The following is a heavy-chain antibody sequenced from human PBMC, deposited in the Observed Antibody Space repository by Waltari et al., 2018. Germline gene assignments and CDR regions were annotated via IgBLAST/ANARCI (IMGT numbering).Heavy chain of an antibody. D-gene: IGHD3-22*01. CDR1: GGSINTGGHY. V-gene: IGHV4-39*02. Sequence: QLQLQESGPGLVKPSETLSLTCTVSGGSINTGGHYWVWIRQAPGKGLEWIGSIFYFGGRTFYAPSRKSRVSFSVDTSKNHFSLSLRSATAADTAVYFCARRSDYFDGSLDFGMDVWGQGTTVTVSS. CDR2: IFYFGGRT. J-gene: IGHJ6*02. CDR3: ARRSDYFDGSLDFGMDV.